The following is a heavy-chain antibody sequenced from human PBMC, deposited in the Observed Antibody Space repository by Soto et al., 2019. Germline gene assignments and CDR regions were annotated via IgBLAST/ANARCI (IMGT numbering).Heavy chain of an antibody. CDR2: INHLETT. Sequence: PSETLSLTCTVSGASITYGAYSWSWIRHTPGKGLEWIGYINHLETTFYNPSFESRLTLSIDRTKNQFSLNLKSMSAADRAVYFCARGGGFDSFDYWGQGILVTVS. CDR1: GASITYGAYS. CDR3: ARGGGFDSFDY. J-gene: IGHJ4*02. V-gene: IGHV4-30-2*01. D-gene: IGHD3-10*01.